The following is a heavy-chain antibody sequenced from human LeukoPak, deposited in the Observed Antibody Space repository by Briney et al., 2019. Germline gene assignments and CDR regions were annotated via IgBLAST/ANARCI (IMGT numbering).Heavy chain of an antibody. CDR1: GGSFSGSY. Sequence: KPSETLSLTFAGYGGSFSGSYWSWIRQPPRNWLAWIGEINHSGSTNYNPSLKSRVTISVDTSKNQFSLKLSSVTAADTAVYYCARGLSSGWYGPRWGQGTLVTVSS. J-gene: IGHJ4*02. CDR3: ARGLSSGWYGPR. CDR2: INHSGST. V-gene: IGHV4-34*01. D-gene: IGHD6-19*01.